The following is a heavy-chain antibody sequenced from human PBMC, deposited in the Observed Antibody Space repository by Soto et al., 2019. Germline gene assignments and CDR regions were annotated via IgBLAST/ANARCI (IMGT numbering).Heavy chain of an antibody. CDR3: ARASDFWSGHRYYYGMDI. J-gene: IGHJ6*02. CDR2: ISYDGSNK. Sequence: GGSLRLSCAASGFTFSSYAMHWVRQAPGKGLEWVAVISYDGSNKYYADSVKGRFTISRDNSKNTLYLQMNSLRAEDTAVHYCARASDFWSGHRYYYGMDIWGQGTTVTVSS. D-gene: IGHD3-3*01. CDR1: GFTFSSYA. V-gene: IGHV3-30-3*01.